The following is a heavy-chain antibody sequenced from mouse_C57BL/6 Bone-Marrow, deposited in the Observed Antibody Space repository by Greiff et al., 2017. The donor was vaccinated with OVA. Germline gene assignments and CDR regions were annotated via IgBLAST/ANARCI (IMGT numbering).Heavy chain of an antibody. Sequence: VQLQQPGAELVKPGASVKLSCKASGYTFTSYWMQWVKQRPGQGLEWIGEIDPSASYTNYNQKFKGKATLTVDTSSSTAYMQLSSLTSEDSAVYYCARRDYYGSVYWYFDVWGTGTTVTVSS. CDR3: ARRDYYGSVYWYFDV. D-gene: IGHD1-1*01. CDR1: GYTFTSYW. CDR2: IDPSASYT. J-gene: IGHJ1*03. V-gene: IGHV1-50*01.